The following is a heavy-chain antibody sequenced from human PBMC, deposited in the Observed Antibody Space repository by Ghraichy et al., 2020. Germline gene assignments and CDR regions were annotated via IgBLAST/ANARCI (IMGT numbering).Heavy chain of an antibody. V-gene: IGHV4-59*08. J-gene: IGHJ4*02. CDR1: GGSISGYY. CDR2: IYYSGST. CDR3: ARRGDFWSGHFDY. D-gene: IGHD3-3*01. Sequence: SETLSLTCSVSGGSISGYYWSWIRQPPGKGLEWIGYIYYSGSTNYNPSLKSRVTISLDTSKNQFSLKLSSVTAADTAVYYCARRGDFWSGHFDYWGQGTLVTVSS.